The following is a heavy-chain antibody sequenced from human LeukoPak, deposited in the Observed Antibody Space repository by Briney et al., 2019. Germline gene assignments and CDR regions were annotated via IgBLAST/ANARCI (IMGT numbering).Heavy chain of an antibody. V-gene: IGHV1-2*02. CDR3: ARASRWGFNSLYFDY. Sequence: ASVKVSCKASGYTFTGYYMHWVRQAPGQGLEWMGWINPNSGGTNYAQKFQGRVTMTRDTSISTAYMELSRLRSDDTAVYYCARASRWGFNSLYFDYWGQGTLVTVSS. CDR1: GYTFTGYY. CDR2: INPNSGGT. D-gene: IGHD7-27*01. J-gene: IGHJ4*02.